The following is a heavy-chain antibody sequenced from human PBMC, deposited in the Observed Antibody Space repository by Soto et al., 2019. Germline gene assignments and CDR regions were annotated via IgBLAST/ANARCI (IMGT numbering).Heavy chain of an antibody. J-gene: IGHJ5*02. V-gene: IGHV4-39*01. CDR2: IYYSGST. D-gene: IGHD3-3*01. Sequence: SETLSPTCTVSGGSLSSSSFYRGWVRQPPGKGLGWVWSIYYSGSTYYNPSLKSRVTISVDTSKNQFSLKLSSVTAADTAVYYCARLQSYDFWSGYYPLPAGSYNNWFDPRGQATLVTVSS. CDR1: GGSLSSSSFY. CDR3: ARLQSYDFWSGYYPLPAGSYNNWFDP.